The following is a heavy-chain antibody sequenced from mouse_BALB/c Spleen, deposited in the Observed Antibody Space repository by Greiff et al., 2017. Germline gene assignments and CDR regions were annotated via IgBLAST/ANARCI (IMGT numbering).Heavy chain of an antibody. CDR3: ARDPGYYAMDY. J-gene: IGHJ4*01. CDR1: GFNIKDTY. V-gene: IGHV14-3*02. Sequence: EVQLQQSGAELVKPGASVKLSCTASGFNIKDTYMHWVKQRPEQGLEWIGRIDPANGNTKYDPKFQGKATITADTSSNTAYLQLSSLTSEDTAVYYCARDPGYYAMDYWGQGTSVTVSS. CDR2: IDPANGNT.